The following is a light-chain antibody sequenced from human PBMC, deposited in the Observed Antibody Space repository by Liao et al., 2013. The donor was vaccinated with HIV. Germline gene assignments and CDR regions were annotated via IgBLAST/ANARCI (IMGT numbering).Light chain of an antibody. CDR3: QAWDSSTYV. J-gene: IGLJ1*01. Sequence: SYELTQPPSVSVSPGQTASITCSGDGLGDNYVSWYQQKPGQSPVLVIYQDTKRPSGIPERFSGSNSGNTATLTISGTQAMDEADYYCQAWDSSTYVFGTGTKVTVL. V-gene: IGLV3-1*01. CDR2: QDT. CDR1: GLGDNY.